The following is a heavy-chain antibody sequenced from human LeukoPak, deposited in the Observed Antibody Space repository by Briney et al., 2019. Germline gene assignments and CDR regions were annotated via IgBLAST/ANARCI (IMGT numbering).Heavy chain of an antibody. D-gene: IGHD2-8*02. CDR3: AKEMSRTAVFDY. J-gene: IGHJ4*02. CDR1: GFTFSSFH. Sequence: GGSLRLSCAASGFTFSSFHMSWVRQAPGKGLEWVSATSSSGSSTYYADSVKGRFTISRDNFKNTLFLQMNSLRAEDTAVYYCAKEMSRTAVFDYWGQGTLVTVSS. V-gene: IGHV3-23*01. CDR2: TSSSGSST.